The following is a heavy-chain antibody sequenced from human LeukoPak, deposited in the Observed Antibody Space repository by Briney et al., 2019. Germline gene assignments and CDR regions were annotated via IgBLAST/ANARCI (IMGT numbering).Heavy chain of an antibody. J-gene: IGHJ4*02. D-gene: IGHD2-15*01. V-gene: IGHV3-30*02. CDR1: GFTFSSYG. Sequence: PGGSLRLSCAASGFTFSSYGMHWVRQAPGKGLEWVAFIRYDGSNKYYADPVKGRFTISRDNSKNTLYLQMNSLRAEDTAVYYCAKGFGRVVVVAATLDYWGQGTLVTVSS. CDR2: IRYDGSNK. CDR3: AKGFGRVVVVAATLDY.